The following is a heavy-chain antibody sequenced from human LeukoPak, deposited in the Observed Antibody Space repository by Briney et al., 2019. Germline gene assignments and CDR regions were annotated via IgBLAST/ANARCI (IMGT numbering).Heavy chain of an antibody. J-gene: IGHJ4*02. CDR1: GGSISSGGYY. CDR2: IYHSGST. V-gene: IGHV4-30-2*01. D-gene: IGHD3-22*01. Sequence: SETLSLTCTVSGGSISSGGYYWSWIRQPPGKGLEWIGYIYHSGSTYYNPSLKSRVTISVDKSKNQFSLKLSSVTAADTAVYYCARGTSSYYYASDSWGQGTLVTVSS. CDR3: ARGTSSYYYASDS.